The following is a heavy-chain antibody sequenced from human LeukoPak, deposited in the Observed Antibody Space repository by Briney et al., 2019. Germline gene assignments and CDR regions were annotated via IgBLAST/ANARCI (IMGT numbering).Heavy chain of an antibody. J-gene: IGHJ3*02. Sequence: PGGSLRLSCVASGFTFDDYAMHWVRQAPGKGLEWVSGISWNSGSIGYADSVKGRFTISRDNAKNSLYLQMNSLRAEDTALYYCAKGAYCSSTSCYSVLRGAFDIWGQGTMVTVSS. CDR2: ISWNSGSI. CDR3: AKGAYCSSTSCYSVLRGAFDI. D-gene: IGHD2-2*01. CDR1: GFTFDDYA. V-gene: IGHV3-9*01.